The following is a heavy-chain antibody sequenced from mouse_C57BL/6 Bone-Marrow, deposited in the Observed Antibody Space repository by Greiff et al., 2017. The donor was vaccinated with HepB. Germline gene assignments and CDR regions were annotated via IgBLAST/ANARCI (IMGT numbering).Heavy chain of an antibody. CDR1: GYSFTDYN. D-gene: IGHD2-1*01. CDR2: INPNYGTT. J-gene: IGHJ4*01. V-gene: IGHV1-39*01. CDR3: ARSGDLWYPIFPMDY. Sequence: VQLQQSGPELVKPGASVKISCKASGYSFTDYNMNWVKQSTGKSLEWIGVINPNYGTTSYNQKFKGKATLTVDQSSSTAYMQLNSLTSEDSAVYYCARSGDLWYPIFPMDYWGQGTSVTVSS.